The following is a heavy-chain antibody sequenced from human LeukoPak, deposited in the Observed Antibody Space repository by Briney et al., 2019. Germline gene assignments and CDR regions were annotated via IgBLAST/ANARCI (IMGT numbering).Heavy chain of an antibody. D-gene: IGHD5-18*01. CDR1: GFTFGSDA. CDR2: IFGSGGSP. Sequence: GGSLRLSCEASGFTFGSDAMYWVRQGPGKGLEWVAGIFGSGGSPHYADSVKGRFTISRDNSQNMVYLHINSLRAEDTAVYYCGKTTVGYSSGQKPAWPVDYWGQGTLVTVSS. J-gene: IGHJ4*02. V-gene: IGHV3-23*01. CDR3: GKTTVGYSSGQKPAWPVDY.